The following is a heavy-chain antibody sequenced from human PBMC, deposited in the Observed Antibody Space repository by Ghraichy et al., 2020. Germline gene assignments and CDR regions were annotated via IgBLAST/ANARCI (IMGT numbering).Heavy chain of an antibody. Sequence: GGSLRLSCVASGFTFSSYGMHWVRQAPGKGLEWVAVIWYDGSNKYYADSVKGRFTISRDNSKNTLYLQMNSLRVEDTAVYYCARDPLYSSRWHGGVDYWGQGTLVTVSS. CDR1: GFTFSSYG. J-gene: IGHJ4*02. D-gene: IGHD6-13*01. CDR2: IWYDGSNK. CDR3: ARDPLYSSRWHGGVDY. V-gene: IGHV3-33*01.